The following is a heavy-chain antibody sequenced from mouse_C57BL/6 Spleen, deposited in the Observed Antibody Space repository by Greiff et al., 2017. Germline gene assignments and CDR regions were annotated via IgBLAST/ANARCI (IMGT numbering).Heavy chain of an antibody. D-gene: IGHD2-4*01. J-gene: IGHJ3*01. CDR3: ARSGDYAWFAY. V-gene: IGHV5-17*01. Sequence: EVKVVESGGGLVKPGGSLKLSCAASGFTFSDYGMHWVRQAPEKGLEWVAYISSGSSTIYYADTVKGRFTISRDNAKNTLFLQMTSLRSEDTAMXYCARSGDYAWFAYWGQGTLVTVSA. CDR2: ISSGSSTI. CDR1: GFTFSDYG.